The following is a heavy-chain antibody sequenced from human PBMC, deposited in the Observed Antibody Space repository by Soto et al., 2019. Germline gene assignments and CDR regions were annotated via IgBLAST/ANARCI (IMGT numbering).Heavy chain of an antibody. CDR2: ISSSGITI. Sequence: EVQLVESGGGVVQPGRSLRLSCAASGLTFSSYEMNWVRQAPGKGLEWLSYISSSGITIFYADSVKGRFTISRDNAKNSLFLQMNSLRAEDTAVYFCARGNWNYCDFWGQGTLVTVSS. J-gene: IGHJ4*02. D-gene: IGHD1-7*01. CDR3: ARGNWNYCDF. V-gene: IGHV3-48*03. CDR1: GLTFSSYE.